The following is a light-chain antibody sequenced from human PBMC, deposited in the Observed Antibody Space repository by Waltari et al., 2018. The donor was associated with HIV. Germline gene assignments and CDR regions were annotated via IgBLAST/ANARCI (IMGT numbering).Light chain of an antibody. J-gene: IGKJ4*01. CDR3: MEALETPLT. CDR2: LGS. V-gene: IGKV2-28*01. Sequence: DIVMTQSPLSLSVTPGEPASISCKSMQSLLKSNGYIYLDWYLQKPGQSPQLLIYLGSNRASGVPDRFSGSGSATDFTLKISRVEAEDAGIYYCMEALETPLTFGGGTRVEIK. CDR1: QSLLKSNGYIY.